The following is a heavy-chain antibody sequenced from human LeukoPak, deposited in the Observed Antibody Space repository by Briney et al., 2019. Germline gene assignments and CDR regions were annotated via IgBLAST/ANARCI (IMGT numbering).Heavy chain of an antibody. D-gene: IGHD2-15*01. V-gene: IGHV3-15*07. CDR2: IKSTVDGGTT. CDR1: DFTFNKDW. Sequence: GGSLRLSCAASDFTFNKDWMTWVRQARGKGLEWVGRIKSTVDGGTTDYAAPVKGRFTVSRDDSKKTLYLQMNSLKIEDTAVYYCTAGGNVMVADTRAFDIWGQGTMVTVSS. J-gene: IGHJ3*02. CDR3: TAGGNVMVADTRAFDI.